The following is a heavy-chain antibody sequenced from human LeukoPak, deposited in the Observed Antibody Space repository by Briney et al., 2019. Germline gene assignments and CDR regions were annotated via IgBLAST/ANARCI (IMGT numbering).Heavy chain of an antibody. V-gene: IGHV4-34*01. J-gene: IGHJ4*02. Sequence: SETLSLTCAVYGGSFSGYYWSWIRQPPGKGLEWIGSIYYSGSTYYNPSLKSRVTISVDTSKNQFSLKLSSVTAADTAVYYCARHDGGSSDWGQGTLVTVSS. D-gene: IGHD1-26*01. CDR2: IYYSGST. CDR3: ARHDGGSSD. CDR1: GGSFSGYY.